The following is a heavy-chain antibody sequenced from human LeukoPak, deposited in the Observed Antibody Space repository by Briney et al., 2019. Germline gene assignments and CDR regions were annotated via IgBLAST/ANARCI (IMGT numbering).Heavy chain of an antibody. Sequence: PGGSLRLSCEASGFTFTSYAMHWVRQAPGKGLEWVSSITSSGDGTFYTDSLSGRFTISRDNAKKVVFLQMKSLRRGDSALYYCAKGTDTGGRHNFDIWGQGTRVTVSS. J-gene: IGHJ4*02. CDR2: ITSSGDGT. D-gene: IGHD2-8*02. CDR1: GFTFTSYA. CDR3: AKGTDTGGRHNFDI. V-gene: IGHV3-23*01.